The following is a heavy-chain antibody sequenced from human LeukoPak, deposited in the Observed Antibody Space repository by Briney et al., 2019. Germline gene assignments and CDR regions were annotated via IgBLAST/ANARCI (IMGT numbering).Heavy chain of an antibody. Sequence: ASVKVSCKASGGTFSSYGISWVRQAPGQGLEWMGWISAYTGNTNYAQKFQGRVTMTTDTSTTTAYMELRSLRSDDTAVYCCARGKQQLATPVDYWGQGTLVTVSS. J-gene: IGHJ4*02. CDR1: GGTFSSYG. CDR3: ARGKQQLATPVDY. V-gene: IGHV1-18*01. CDR2: ISAYTGNT. D-gene: IGHD6-13*01.